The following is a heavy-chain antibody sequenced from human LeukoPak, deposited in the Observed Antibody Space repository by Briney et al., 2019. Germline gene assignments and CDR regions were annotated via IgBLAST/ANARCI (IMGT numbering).Heavy chain of an antibody. J-gene: IGHJ4*02. V-gene: IGHV3-53*01. CDR3: VRDIGSYPPEK. CDR1: GFAVSSTY. D-gene: IGHD3-10*01. Sequence: GGSLRLSCAASGFAVSSTYMSWVRQAPGKGLEWVSLMYSHGLTSYGDSVRGRFTISRDNSKNTLHLQMNSLRAEDTAIYHCVRDIGSYPPEKWGQGTLVTVSS. CDR2: MYSHGLT.